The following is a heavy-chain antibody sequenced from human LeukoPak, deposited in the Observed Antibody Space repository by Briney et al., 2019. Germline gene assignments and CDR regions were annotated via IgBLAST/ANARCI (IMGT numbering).Heavy chain of an antibody. CDR2: IYYSGST. J-gene: IGHJ6*02. V-gene: IGHV4-31*01. D-gene: IGHD4-17*01. CDR1: GGSISSGGYY. Sequence: SETLSLTCTVSGGSISSGGYYWSWIRQHPGKGLEWIGYIYYSGSTYYNPSLKSLVTISVDTSKNQFSLKLSSVTAADTAVYYCARDPRYGEYGMDVWGQGTTVTVSS. CDR3: ARDPRYGEYGMDV.